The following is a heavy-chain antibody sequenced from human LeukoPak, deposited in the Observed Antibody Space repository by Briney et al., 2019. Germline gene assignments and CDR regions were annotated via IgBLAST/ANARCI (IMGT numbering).Heavy chain of an antibody. D-gene: IGHD6-6*01. V-gene: IGHV4-4*07. CDR2: IYTSGST. J-gene: IGHJ3*02. CDR3: ASTSIAARDDAFDI. CDR1: GGSISSYY. Sequence: SETLSLTCTVSGGSISSYYWSWIRQPAGKGLEWIGRIYTSGSTNCNPSLKSRVTMSVDTSKNQFSLKLSSVTAADTAVYYRASTSIAARDDAFDIWGQGTMVTVSS.